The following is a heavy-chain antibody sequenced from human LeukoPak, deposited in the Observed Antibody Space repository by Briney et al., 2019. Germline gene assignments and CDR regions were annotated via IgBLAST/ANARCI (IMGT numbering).Heavy chain of an antibody. J-gene: IGHJ4*02. D-gene: IGHD2-21*01. CDR2: IYHSGST. CDR3: ARCGGDCYWNY. CDR1: GGSISSGGYY. V-gene: IGHV4-30-2*01. Sequence: SQTLSLTCTVSGGSISSGGYYWSWIRQPPGKGLEWIGYIYHSGSTYYNPSLKSRVTISVDRSKNQFSLKLSSVTAADTAVYYCARCGGDCYWNYWGQGTLVTVSS.